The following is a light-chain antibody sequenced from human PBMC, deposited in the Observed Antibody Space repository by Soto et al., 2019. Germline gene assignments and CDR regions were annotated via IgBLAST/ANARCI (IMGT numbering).Light chain of an antibody. CDR1: QSISNW. J-gene: IGKJ3*01. Sequence: DIQMTQSPSTLSASVGDRVTITYRASQSISNWLAWYQQKPGKAPKLLIYDASSLESGVPSRFSGSGSGTEFTLTISSLQPDDIATYYCQQCNSYPFTFGPGTKVDIK. V-gene: IGKV1-5*01. CDR2: DAS. CDR3: QQCNSYPFT.